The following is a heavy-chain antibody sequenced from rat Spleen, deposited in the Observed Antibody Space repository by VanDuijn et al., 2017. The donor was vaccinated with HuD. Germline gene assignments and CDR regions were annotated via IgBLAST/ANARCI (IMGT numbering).Heavy chain of an antibody. J-gene: IGHJ3*01. CDR3: ATAGARVSRFAY. CDR1: GYSITSNY. V-gene: IGHV3-3*01. D-gene: IGHD1-4*01. CDR2: IDNAGST. Sequence: EVQLQESGPGLVKPSQSLSLTCSVTGYSITSNYWGWIRKFPGNKMEWMGYIDNAGSTNYNPSLKSRISITRDTSKNQFFLQVNSVTTEDTATYYCATAGARVSRFAYWGQGTLVTVSS.